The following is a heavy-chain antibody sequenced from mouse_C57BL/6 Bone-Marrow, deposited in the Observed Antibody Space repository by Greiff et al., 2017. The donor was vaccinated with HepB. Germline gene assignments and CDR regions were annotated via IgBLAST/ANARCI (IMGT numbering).Heavy chain of an antibody. CDR2: IRNKANNHAT. Sequence: EVMLVESGGGLVQPGGSMKLSCAASGFTFSDAWMDWVRQSPEKGLEWVAEIRNKANNHATYYAESVKGRFTISRDDSKSSVYLQMNSVRAEDTGIYYCTGTTVPWFAYWGQGTLVTVSA. V-gene: IGHV6-6*01. J-gene: IGHJ3*01. D-gene: IGHD1-1*01. CDR3: TGTTVPWFAY. CDR1: GFTFSDAW.